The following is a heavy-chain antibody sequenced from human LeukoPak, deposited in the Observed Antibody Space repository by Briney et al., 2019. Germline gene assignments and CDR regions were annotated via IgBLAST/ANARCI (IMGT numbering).Heavy chain of an antibody. J-gene: IGHJ3*02. CDR1: GYTFTGYY. V-gene: IGHV1-2*02. CDR3: ARGSPRDGYRGDAFDI. D-gene: IGHD5-24*01. CDR2: INPNSGGT. Sequence: ASVKVSCKASGYTFTGYYMHWVRQAPGQGLEWMGWINPNSGGTNYAQKFQGRVTMTRDTSISTAYMELSRLRSDDTAVYYCARGSPRDGYRGDAFDIWGQGTLVTVSS.